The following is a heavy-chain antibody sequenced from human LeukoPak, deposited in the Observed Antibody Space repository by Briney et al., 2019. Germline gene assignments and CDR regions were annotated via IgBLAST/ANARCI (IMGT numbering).Heavy chain of an antibody. Sequence: GGSLILSCAASGFPFISYAMHWVRQAPGKGLEWVAVISYDGSNKYYADSVKGRFTISRDNSKNTLYLQMNSLRAEDTAVYYCARDRGLSYYDISGTFDYWGQGTLVTVSS. D-gene: IGHD3-9*01. V-gene: IGHV3-30*04. CDR2: ISYDGSNK. CDR1: GFPFISYA. J-gene: IGHJ4*02. CDR3: ARDRGLSYYDISGTFDY.